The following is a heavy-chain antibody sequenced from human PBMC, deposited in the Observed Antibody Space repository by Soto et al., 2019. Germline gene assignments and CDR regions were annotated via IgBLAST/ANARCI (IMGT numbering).Heavy chain of an antibody. CDR1: GGSISSYY. Sequence: SETLSLTCTVSGGSISSYYWSWIRQPAGKGLEWIGRIYTSGSTNYNPSLKSRVTMSVDTSKNQFSLKLSSVTAADTAVYYCATDYGDYGGPFPHAFDTWGQGTMVTVSS. CDR2: IYTSGST. V-gene: IGHV4-4*07. J-gene: IGHJ3*02. CDR3: ATDYGDYGGPFPHAFDT. D-gene: IGHD4-17*01.